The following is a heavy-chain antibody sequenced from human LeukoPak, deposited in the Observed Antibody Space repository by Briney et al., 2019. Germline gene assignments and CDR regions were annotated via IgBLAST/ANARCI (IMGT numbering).Heavy chain of an antibody. CDR1: GFTFSSYG. CDR3: AKDISGSYAFDY. V-gene: IGHV3-23*01. J-gene: IGHJ4*02. CDR2: ISGSGGST. D-gene: IGHD1-26*01. Sequence: PGGSLRLSCAASGFTFSSYGMSWVRQAPGKGLEWVSAISGSGGSTYYADSVKGRFTISRDNSKNTLYLQMNSLRAEDTAVYYCAKDISGSYAFDYWGQGTLVTVSS.